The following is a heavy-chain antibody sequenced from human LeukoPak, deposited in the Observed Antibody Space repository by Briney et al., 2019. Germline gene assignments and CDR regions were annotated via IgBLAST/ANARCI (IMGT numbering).Heavy chain of an antibody. CDR2: IYHSGST. CDR1: GGSISSSNW. V-gene: IGHV4-4*02. Sequence: SGTLSLTCAVSGGSISSSNWWSWVRQPPGKGLEWIGEIYHSGSTNYNPSLKGRVTISVDKSKNQFSLKLSSVTAADTAVYYCARGGGADAFDIWGQGTMVTVSS. D-gene: IGHD1-26*01. CDR3: ARGGGADAFDI. J-gene: IGHJ3*02.